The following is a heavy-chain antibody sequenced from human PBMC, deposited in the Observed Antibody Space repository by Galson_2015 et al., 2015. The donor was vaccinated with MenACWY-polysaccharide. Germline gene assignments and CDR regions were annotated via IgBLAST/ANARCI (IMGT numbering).Heavy chain of an antibody. CDR1: GYTLTGYY. CDR2: INPNSGGT. CDR3: AREGPLVGTGRLGSNCNGMDG. V-gene: IGHV1-2*06. D-gene: IGHD1-1*01. J-gene: IGHJ6*02. Sequence: SVKVSCKASGYTLTGYYIHWVRQAPGQGLEWMGRINPNSGGTHYARKFQGRVTMTRDKSISSAQMELSRLRSDDTAVYYCAREGPLVGTGRLGSNCNGMDGCGHGATVTVSS.